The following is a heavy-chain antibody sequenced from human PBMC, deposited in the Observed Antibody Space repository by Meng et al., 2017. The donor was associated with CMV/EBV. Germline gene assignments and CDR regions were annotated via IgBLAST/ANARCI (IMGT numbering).Heavy chain of an antibody. CDR1: GFTFGDYA. CDR2: IRSKAYGGTT. CDR3: TRNRGSSGFPRLGFDY. V-gene: IGHV3-49*04. Sequence: GESLKISCTASGFTFGDYAMSWVRQAPGKGLEWVGFIRSKAYGGTTEYAASVKGRFTISRDDSKSIAYLQMNSLKTEDTAVYSCTRNRGSSGFPRLGFDYWGQGTLVTVSS. D-gene: IGHD3-22*01. J-gene: IGHJ4*02.